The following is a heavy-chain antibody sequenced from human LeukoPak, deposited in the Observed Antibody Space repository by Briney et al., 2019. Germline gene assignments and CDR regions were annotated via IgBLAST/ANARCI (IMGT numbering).Heavy chain of an antibody. Sequence: GESLKISCQGAGYSFTTSWIGWVRQMPGKGLEWMGIIYPGDSDTRYSPSFQGQVTISADKSISTAYLQWSSLKASDTAMYYCARHPDYLTGYLNWFDPWGQGTLVTVSS. J-gene: IGHJ5*02. CDR3: ARHPDYLTGYLNWFDP. CDR2: IYPGDSDT. V-gene: IGHV5-51*01. CDR1: GYSFTTSW. D-gene: IGHD3-9*01.